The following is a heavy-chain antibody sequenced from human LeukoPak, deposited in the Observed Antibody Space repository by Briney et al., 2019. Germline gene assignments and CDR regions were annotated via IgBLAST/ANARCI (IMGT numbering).Heavy chain of an antibody. J-gene: IGHJ5*02. V-gene: IGHV4-30-4*08. CDR2: IYYTGST. CDR1: GGSISSGDYY. CDR3: ARAFPLGNWFDP. D-gene: IGHD3-16*01. Sequence: SQTLSLTCTVSGGSISSGDYYWSWIRQPPGKGLEWIGYIYYTGSTYYNPSLKTRVTISADTSNNQFSLKLRSLTDADTAVYYCARAFPLGNWFDPWGQGTLVTVSS.